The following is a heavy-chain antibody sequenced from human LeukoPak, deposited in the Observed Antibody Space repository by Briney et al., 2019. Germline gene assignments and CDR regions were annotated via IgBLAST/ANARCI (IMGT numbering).Heavy chain of an antibody. CDR3: ARERLLTGYSYFDY. CDR1: GGSISSGSYY. J-gene: IGHJ4*02. V-gene: IGHV4-61*02. D-gene: IGHD3-9*01. Sequence: PSETLSLTCTVSGGSISSGSYYWSWIRQPAGKGLEWIGRIYTSGSTNYNPSLKSRVTISVDTSKNQFSLKLSSVTAADTAVYYCARERLLTGYSYFDYRGQGTLVTVSS. CDR2: IYTSGST.